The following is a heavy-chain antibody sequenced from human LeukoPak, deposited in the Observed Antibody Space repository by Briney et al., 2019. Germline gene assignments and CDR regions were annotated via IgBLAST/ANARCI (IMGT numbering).Heavy chain of an antibody. CDR1: GGSISSYY. CDR2: IYYSGST. D-gene: IGHD2-2*01. J-gene: IGHJ3*02. Sequence: SETLSLTCTVSGGSISSYYWSWIRQPPGKGLEWIGYIYYSGSTNYNPSLKSRVTMSVDTSKNQFSLKLSSVTALDTAVYYCARKQASWYDRDAFDIWGQGAMVTVSS. CDR3: ARKQASWYDRDAFDI. V-gene: IGHV4-59*12.